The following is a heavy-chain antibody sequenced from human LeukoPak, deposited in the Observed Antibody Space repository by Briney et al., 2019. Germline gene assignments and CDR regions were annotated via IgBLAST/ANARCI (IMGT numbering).Heavy chain of an antibody. CDR1: GGFVSSSSYY. J-gene: IGHJ4*02. D-gene: IGHD6-13*01. CDR2: IYYSGTT. V-gene: IGHV4-39*01. Sequence: SETLSLTCTVSGGFVSSSSYYWGWIRQPPGKGLEWIGSIYYSGTTNYIPSLKSRITISVDTSKNQFSLKLNSVTAADTAVYYCARHGGAAAAIDYWGQGTLVTVSS. CDR3: ARHGGAAAAIDY.